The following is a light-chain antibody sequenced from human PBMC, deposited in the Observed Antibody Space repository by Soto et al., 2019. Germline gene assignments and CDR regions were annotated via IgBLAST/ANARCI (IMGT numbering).Light chain of an antibody. CDR1: QGISSY. CDR2: AAS. CDR3: QQYYSYPPT. Sequence: IQMTQSPSSFAASTGDRVTITCRASQGISSYLAWYQQKPGKAPKLLIYAASTLQSGVPSRFSGSGSGTDFTLTISCLQSEDFATYYCQQYYSYPPTFGQGTTVDIK. V-gene: IGKV1-8*01. J-gene: IGKJ1*01.